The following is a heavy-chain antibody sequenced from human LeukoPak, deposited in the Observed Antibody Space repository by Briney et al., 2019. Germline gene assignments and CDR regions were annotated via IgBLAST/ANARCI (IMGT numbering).Heavy chain of an antibody. Sequence: PSETLSLTCTVSGGSISSSSYYWGCIRQPPGKGLEWIGEINHSGSTNYNPSLKSRVTISVDTSKNQFSLKLSSVTAADTAVYYCARGVVQLERRRGTGGMDVWGQGTTVTVSS. CDR3: ARGVVQLERRRGTGGMDV. CDR2: INHSGST. V-gene: IGHV4-39*01. D-gene: IGHD1-1*01. CDR1: GGSISSSSYY. J-gene: IGHJ6*02.